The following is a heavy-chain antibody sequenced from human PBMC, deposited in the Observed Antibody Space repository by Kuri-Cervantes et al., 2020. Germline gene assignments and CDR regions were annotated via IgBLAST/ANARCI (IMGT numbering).Heavy chain of an antibody. CDR3: ANGIGYYYDSSGKGFDY. D-gene: IGHD3-22*01. Sequence: GESLKISCAASGFIVSSNYMSWVRQAPGKGLERVSVIYSGGSTYYADSVKGRFTISRDNSKNTLYLQMNSLRAEDTAVYYCANGIGYYYDSSGKGFDYWGEGTLVTVSS. V-gene: IGHV3-53*05. CDR1: GFIVSSNY. J-gene: IGHJ4*02. CDR2: IYSGGST.